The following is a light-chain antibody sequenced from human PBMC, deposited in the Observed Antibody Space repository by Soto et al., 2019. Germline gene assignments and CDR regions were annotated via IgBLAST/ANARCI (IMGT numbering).Light chain of an antibody. Sequence: DIEMTQSPSSLSASVGDRVTITCRASQSISNFLSWYQQRAGKAPRLLIYSASSLQSGVPSRFSGSGSGTDFTLTISSLQPEDFATYYCQQSYSTPYTFGLGTKVEIK. CDR3: QQSYSTPYT. V-gene: IGKV1-39*01. CDR1: QSISNF. J-gene: IGKJ2*01. CDR2: SAS.